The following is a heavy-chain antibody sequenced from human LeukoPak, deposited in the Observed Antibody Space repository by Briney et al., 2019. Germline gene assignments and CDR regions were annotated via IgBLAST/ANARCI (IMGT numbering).Heavy chain of an antibody. D-gene: IGHD1-26*01. CDR2: IYYSGST. CDR1: GGSISSYY. CDR3: ARLWDSGSPDY. J-gene: IGHJ4*02. Sequence: SETLSLTRTVPGGSISSYYWSWTRQPPGKRRVWRGYIYYSGSTNYNPSVKSRVTISVDTSKTQFSLNLTSVTAADTAVYYCARLWDSGSPDYWGPGTLVTVSS. V-gene: IGHV4-59*01.